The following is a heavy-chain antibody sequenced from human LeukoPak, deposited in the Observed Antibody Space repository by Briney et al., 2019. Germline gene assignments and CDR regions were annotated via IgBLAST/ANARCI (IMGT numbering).Heavy chain of an antibody. V-gene: IGHV1-46*01. Sequence: GASEKVSCKTSGYTFTNYHMNWVRQAPGQELEWMGIINPSGGSTTNPQKFQGRVIMTRDMSPSTVYMELSSLRSEDTAVYFCARYGHSPFFDYWGQGTLVIVSS. D-gene: IGHD4-17*01. CDR3: ARYGHSPFFDY. J-gene: IGHJ4*02. CDR2: INPSGGST. CDR1: GYTFTNYH.